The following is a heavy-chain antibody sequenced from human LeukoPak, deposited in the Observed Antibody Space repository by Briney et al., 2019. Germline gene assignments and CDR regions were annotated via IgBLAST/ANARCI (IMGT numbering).Heavy chain of an antibody. CDR1: GGSISNYY. V-gene: IGHV4-59*08. CDR3: ARHGGAYSFDY. Sequence: SETLSLTCTVSGGSISNYYWSWVRQPPGKGLEWIGCIYYIGSTNYNPSLKSRVTISPDTSKNQFSLELSSVTAADTAVYYCARHGGAYSFDYWGQGTRVTVSS. CDR2: IYYIGST. D-gene: IGHD4-11*01. J-gene: IGHJ4*02.